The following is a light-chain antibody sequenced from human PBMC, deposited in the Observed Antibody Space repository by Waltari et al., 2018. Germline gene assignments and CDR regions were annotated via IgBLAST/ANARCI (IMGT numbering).Light chain of an antibody. V-gene: IGKV3-20*01. CDR1: QSVSSSY. J-gene: IGKJ1*01. CDR3: QQYGSSPRT. Sequence: EIVLTQSPGTLSLSPGERATLSCRASQSVSSSYLAWYQQKPGQAPRLLIYGASSRATGIPDRFSGSWSGTEFTLTISRLEPEDFAVYYCQQYGSSPRTFGQGTKVEIK. CDR2: GAS.